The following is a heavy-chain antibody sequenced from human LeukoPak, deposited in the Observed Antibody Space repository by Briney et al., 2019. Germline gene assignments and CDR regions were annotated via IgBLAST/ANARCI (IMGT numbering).Heavy chain of an antibody. D-gene: IGHD4-17*01. CDR2: IYTSGTT. CDR3: ARLSTVTTSFDY. Sequence: SETLSLTCTVSGGSISSYYWSWIRQPAGKGLEWIGRIYTSGTTHYNPSLKSRVTMSVDTSKNQFSLKLSSVTAADTAVYYCARLSTVTTSFDYWGQGTLVTVST. CDR1: GGSISSYY. J-gene: IGHJ4*02. V-gene: IGHV4-4*07.